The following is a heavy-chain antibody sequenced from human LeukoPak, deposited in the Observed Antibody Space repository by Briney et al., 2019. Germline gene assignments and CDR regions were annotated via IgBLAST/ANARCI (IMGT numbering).Heavy chain of an antibody. CDR2: IYYSGST. J-gene: IGHJ5*02. V-gene: IGHV4-59*01. CDR1: GGSISSYY. Sequence: SETLSLTCTVSGGSISSYYWSWLRQPPGKGLEWIGYIYYSGSTNYNPSLKSRVTISVDTSKNQFSLKLSSVTAADTAVYYCARDRGEYYDFWSGYYRVYNWFDPWGQGTLVTVSS. CDR3: ARDRGEYYDFWSGYYRVYNWFDP. D-gene: IGHD3-3*01.